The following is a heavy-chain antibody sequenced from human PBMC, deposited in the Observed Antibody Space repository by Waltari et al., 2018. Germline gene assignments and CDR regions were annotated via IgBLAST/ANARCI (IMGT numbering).Heavy chain of an antibody. CDR3: ARSSTTVTTFG. Sequence: EVQLVASGGGLVKPGGSLRLSCAAFGFTFSTYSMNWVRQAPGKWLEWVSSISSGSIYMTYADSVKGRVTISRDNAKNSLYLQMNSLRAEDTAVYYCARSSTTVTTFGWGQGTLVTVSS. CDR2: ISSGSIYM. D-gene: IGHD4-17*01. J-gene: IGHJ4*02. V-gene: IGHV3-21*01. CDR1: GFTFSTYS.